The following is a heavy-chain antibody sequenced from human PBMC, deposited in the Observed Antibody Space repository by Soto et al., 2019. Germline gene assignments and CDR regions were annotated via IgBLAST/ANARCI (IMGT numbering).Heavy chain of an antibody. J-gene: IGHJ4*02. V-gene: IGHV1-2*02. D-gene: IGHD3-9*01. CDR3: ARGRYSDILTGSGPIDY. CDR1: GYTFTGYY. CDR2: INPNSGGT. Sequence: ASVKVSCKASGYTFTGYYMHWVRQAPGQGLEWMGWINPNSGGTNYAQKFQGRVTMTRDTSISTAYMELSRLRSDDTAVYYCARGRYSDILTGSGPIDYWGQGTLVTVSS.